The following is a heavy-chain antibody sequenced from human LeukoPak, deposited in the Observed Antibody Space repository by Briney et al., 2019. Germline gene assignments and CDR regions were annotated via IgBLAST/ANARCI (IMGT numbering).Heavy chain of an antibody. CDR1: GGSISSYY. V-gene: IGHV4-59*08. D-gene: IGHD3-22*01. CDR2: IYYSGST. CDR3: ARQGDYYDSSGYYWPIDY. J-gene: IGHJ4*02. Sequence: SETLSLTCTVSGGSISSYYWSWIRQPPGKGLEWIGYIYYSGSTNYNPSLKSRVTISVDTSKNQFSLKLGSVTAADTAVYYCARQGDYYDSSGYYWPIDYWGQGTLVTVSS.